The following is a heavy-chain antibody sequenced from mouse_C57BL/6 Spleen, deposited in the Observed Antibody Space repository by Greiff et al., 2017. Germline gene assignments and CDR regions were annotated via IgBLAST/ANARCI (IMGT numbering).Heavy chain of an antibody. D-gene: IGHD2-10*02. CDR3: AREGYGNYGGYAMDY. CDR1: GFTFSDYY. V-gene: IGHV5-16*01. J-gene: IGHJ4*01. Sequence: EVKLVESEGGLVQPGSSMKLSCTASGFTFSDYYMAWVRQVPEKGLEWVANINYDGSSTYYLDSLKSRFIISRDNAKNILYLQMSSLKSEDTATYYCAREGYGNYGGYAMDYWGQGTSVTVSS. CDR2: INYDGSST.